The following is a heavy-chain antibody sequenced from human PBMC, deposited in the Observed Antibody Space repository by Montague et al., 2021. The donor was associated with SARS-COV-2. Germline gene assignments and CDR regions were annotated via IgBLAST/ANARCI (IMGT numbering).Heavy chain of an antibody. Sequence: SETLPLTCAVYGASSSNYYWSWIRQSRGKGLEWVGEINHSGYTDYNPSLESRLTISLDSSKKQFSLKMTSVTAADTAIYYCASAPRYSFGFWAYWGQGTLVSVSS. CDR1: GASSSNYY. D-gene: IGHD5-12*01. V-gene: IGHV4-34*01. CDR2: INHSGYT. CDR3: ASAPRYSFGFWAY. J-gene: IGHJ4*02.